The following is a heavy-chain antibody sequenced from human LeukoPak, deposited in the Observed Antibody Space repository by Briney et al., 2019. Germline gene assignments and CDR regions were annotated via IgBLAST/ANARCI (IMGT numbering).Heavy chain of an antibody. CDR1: GFTFSSYD. CDR2: FHTDGGT. V-gene: IGHV3-13*01. CDR3: ARGSGPGVTTIGS. J-gene: IGHJ4*02. Sequence: PGGSLRLSCAASGFTFSSYDMHWVRQAPGEGLEWVSAFHTDGGTFYLDSVRGRFTVSREDATNSLYLQLDTLRAGDTAVYYCARGSGPGVTTIGSWGQGTLVLVSS. D-gene: IGHD4-17*01.